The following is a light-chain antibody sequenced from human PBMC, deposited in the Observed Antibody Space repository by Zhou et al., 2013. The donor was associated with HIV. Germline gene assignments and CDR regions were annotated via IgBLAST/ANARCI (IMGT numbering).Light chain of an antibody. J-gene: IGKJ3*01. Sequence: EIVLTQSPGTLSLSPGERATLSCRASQSVSSTYLAWYQQKPGQAPRLLIYGASIRATGIPDRFSGSGSGTDFTLTISRLEPEDFAVYYCQQYGSFFGPGTK. CDR2: GAS. CDR1: QSVSSTY. V-gene: IGKV3-20*01. CDR3: QQYGSF.